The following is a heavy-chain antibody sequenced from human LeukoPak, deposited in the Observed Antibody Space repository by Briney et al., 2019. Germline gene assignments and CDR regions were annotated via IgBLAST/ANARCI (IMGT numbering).Heavy chain of an antibody. CDR3: ARDLYSGYDRETTWYYFDY. Sequence: ASVKVSCKASGYIFTSYGISWVRQAPGQGLEWMGWINPYNGNTKYAQKFQGRVTMTTDTSTSTAYMELRSLRSDDTAVYYCARDLYSGYDRETTWYYFDYWGQGTLVTVSS. D-gene: IGHD5-12*01. J-gene: IGHJ4*02. V-gene: IGHV1-18*01. CDR1: GYIFTSYG. CDR2: INPYNGNT.